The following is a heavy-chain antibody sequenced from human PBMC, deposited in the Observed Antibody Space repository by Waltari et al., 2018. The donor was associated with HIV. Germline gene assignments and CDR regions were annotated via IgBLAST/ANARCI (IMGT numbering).Heavy chain of an antibody. V-gene: IGHV1-69*12. Sequence: QVQLVQSGAEVKKPGSSVKVSCKAAGRTLTSYAISGVRQAPGTGLEWMGGIIPISGTTNYAQKFQGRVTITADESTITANMELNSLKSEDTAVYYCARLGRSRFLEWIPFDPWGQGTLVTVSS. J-gene: IGHJ5*02. CDR2: IIPISGTT. CDR1: GRTLTSYA. D-gene: IGHD3-3*01. CDR3: ARLGRSRFLEWIPFDP.